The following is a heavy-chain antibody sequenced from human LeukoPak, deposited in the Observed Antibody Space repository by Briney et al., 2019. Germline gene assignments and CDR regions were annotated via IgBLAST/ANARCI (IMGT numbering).Heavy chain of an antibody. CDR3: VRHDYRSGWSFFFQH. CDR1: GGSISSSSHY. V-gene: IGHV4-39*01. CDR2: IYYSGST. D-gene: IGHD6-19*01. Sequence: KPSETLSLTCTVSGGSISSSSHYWGWIRQPPGKGPEWIGSIYYSGSTDYNPSLKSRVTISVDTPNNKFSLNVRSVTAADTAVYYCVRHDYRSGWSFFFQHWGQGSLVTVSS. J-gene: IGHJ1*01.